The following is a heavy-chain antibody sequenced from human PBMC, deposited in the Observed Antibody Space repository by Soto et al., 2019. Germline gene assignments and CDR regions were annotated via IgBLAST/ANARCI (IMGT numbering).Heavy chain of an antibody. J-gene: IGHJ3*02. V-gene: IGHV3-64D*06. Sequence: PGGSLRLSCSASGFTFSSYAMHWVRQAPGKGLEYVSAISSNGGSTYYADSVKGRFTISRDNSKNTLYLQMSSLRAEDTAVYYCVKDRNSGSYPNHDAFDIWGQGTMVTVS. CDR3: VKDRNSGSYPNHDAFDI. CDR2: ISSNGGST. CDR1: GFTFSSYA. D-gene: IGHD1-26*01.